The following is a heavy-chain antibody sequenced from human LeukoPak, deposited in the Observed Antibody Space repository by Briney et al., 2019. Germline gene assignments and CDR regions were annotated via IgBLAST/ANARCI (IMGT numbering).Heavy chain of an antibody. CDR2: IYYSGST. CDR1: GGSISSSSYY. Sequence: PSETLSLTCTVSGGSISSSSYYWGWIRQPPGKGLEWIGSIYYSGSTYYNPSLKSRVTISVDTSKNQFSLKLRSVTAADTAVYYCARVVSSGWFPYWGQGTLVTVSS. J-gene: IGHJ4*02. D-gene: IGHD6-19*01. CDR3: ARVVSSGWFPY. V-gene: IGHV4-39*07.